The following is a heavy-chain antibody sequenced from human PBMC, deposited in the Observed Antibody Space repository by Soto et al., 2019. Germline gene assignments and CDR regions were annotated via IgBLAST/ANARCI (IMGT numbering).Heavy chain of an antibody. CDR1: GFSFSTHG. V-gene: IGHV3-30*18. J-gene: IGHJ4*02. CDR2: ISHDGSSQ. D-gene: IGHD6-19*01. CDR3: AKDQGWLRRNQLDQ. Sequence: QVRLEESGGGVVQPGKSLRLSCSTSGFSFSTHGMHWVRQAPGKGLEWVAVISHDGSSQNYAAALKGRFTISRDNSRNTLFLQMAGLSADDTAVYFCAKDQGWLRRNQLDQWGQGTLVTVSP.